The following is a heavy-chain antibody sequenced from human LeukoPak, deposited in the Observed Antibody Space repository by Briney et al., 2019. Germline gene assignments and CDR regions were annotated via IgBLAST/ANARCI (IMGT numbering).Heavy chain of an antibody. CDR2: ISGSGGST. V-gene: IGHV3-23*01. CDR1: GFTFSSYE. CDR3: AKALDHGDGYNFPDY. J-gene: IGHJ4*02. Sequence: GGSLRLSCAASGFTFSSYEMNWVRQAPGKGLEWVSAISGSGGSTYYADSVKGRFTISRDNSKNTLYLQMNSLRAEDTAVYYCAKALDHGDGYNFPDYWGQGTLVTVSS. D-gene: IGHD5-24*01.